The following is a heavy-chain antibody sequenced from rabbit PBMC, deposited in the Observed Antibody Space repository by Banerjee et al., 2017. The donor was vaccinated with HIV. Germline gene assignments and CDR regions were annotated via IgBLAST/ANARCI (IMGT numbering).Heavy chain of an antibody. CDR3: ARDLAGVIGWNFNL. CDR2: MDTGNT. V-gene: IGHV1S40*01. D-gene: IGHD4-1*01. Sequence: QSLEESGGDLVKPGASLTLTCTASGFSFSSNYDMCWVRQAPGKGLELIACMDTGNTVYANWAKGRFTISKTSSTTMTLQMTSLTAADTATYFCARDLAGVIGWNFNLWGPGTLVTVS. CDR1: GFSFSSNYD. J-gene: IGHJ4*01.